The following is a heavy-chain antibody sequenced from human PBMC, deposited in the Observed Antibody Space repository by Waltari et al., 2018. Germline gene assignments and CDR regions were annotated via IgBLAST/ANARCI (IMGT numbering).Heavy chain of an antibody. CDR2: IIPIPGIA. J-gene: IGHJ4*02. D-gene: IGHD2-15*01. Sequence: QVQLVQSGAEVKKPGSSVKVSCKASGGTFSSYAISWVRQAPGQGLEWMGRIIPIPGIANDAQKFQGRVTITADKSTSTAYMELSSLRSEDTAVYYCASDDHNCSGGSCISDYWGQGTLVTVSS. V-gene: IGHV1-69*04. CDR1: GGTFSSYA. CDR3: ASDDHNCSGGSCISDY.